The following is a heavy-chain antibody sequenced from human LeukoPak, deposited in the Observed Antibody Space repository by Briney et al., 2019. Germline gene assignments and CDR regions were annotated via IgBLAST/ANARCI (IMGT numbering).Heavy chain of an antibody. Sequence: SETLSLTCTVSGGSISSYYWTWIRQPPGKGLEWIGFIHNSRTTNYNPSLRSRVTISVDASKNQFSLKLNSVTAADTAVYYCARRHILTEGEAFDIWGQGTLVTVSS. D-gene: IGHD3-9*01. V-gene: IGHV4-59*08. CDR2: IHNSRTT. CDR3: ARRHILTEGEAFDI. J-gene: IGHJ3*02. CDR1: GGSISSYY.